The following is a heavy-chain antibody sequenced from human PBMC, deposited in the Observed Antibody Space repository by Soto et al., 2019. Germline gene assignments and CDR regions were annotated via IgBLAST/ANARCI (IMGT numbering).Heavy chain of an antibody. CDR3: AVYDTLIADDMNWFDP. CDR2: FDPEDGET. D-gene: IGHD3-9*01. J-gene: IGHJ5*02. CDR1: GYTLTELS. V-gene: IGHV1-24*01. Sequence: GASVKVSCKVSGYTLTELSMHWVRQAPGKGLEWMGGFDPEDGETIYAQKFQGRVTMTEDTSTDTAYMELSSLRSEDTAVYYCAVYDTLIADDMNWFDPWGQGTLVTVSS.